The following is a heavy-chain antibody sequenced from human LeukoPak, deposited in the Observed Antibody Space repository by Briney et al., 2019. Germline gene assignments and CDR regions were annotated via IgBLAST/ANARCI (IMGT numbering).Heavy chain of an antibody. D-gene: IGHD3-10*01. CDR1: GFTFSSYS. CDR3: AKMEGIYGELTHFDY. CDR2: ISSSSSYI. V-gene: IGHV3-21*01. Sequence: GGSLRLSCAASGFTFSSYSMNWVRQAPGKGLEWVSSISSSSSYIYYADSVKGRFTISRDNAKNSLYLQMNSLRAEDTAVYYCAKMEGIYGELTHFDYWGQGTLVTVSS. J-gene: IGHJ4*02.